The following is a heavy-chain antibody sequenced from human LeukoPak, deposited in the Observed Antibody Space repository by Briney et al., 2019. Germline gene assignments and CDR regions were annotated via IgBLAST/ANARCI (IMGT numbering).Heavy chain of an antibody. CDR2: INPNSGGT. CDR1: GYTFTGYY. Sequence: GASVKVSCKASGYTFTGYYMHWVRQAPGQGLEWMGRINPNSGGTNYAQKFQGRVTMTRDTSISTAYMELSRLRSDDTAVYYWGQYYYDSSGYYDAFYIWGQGTMVTVSS. J-gene: IGHJ3*02. CDR3: GQYYYDSSGYYDAFYI. D-gene: IGHD3-22*01. V-gene: IGHV1-2*06.